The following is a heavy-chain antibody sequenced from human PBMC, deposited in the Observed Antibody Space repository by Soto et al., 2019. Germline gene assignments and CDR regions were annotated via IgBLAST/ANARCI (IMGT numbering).Heavy chain of an antibody. Sequence: SETLSLTCAVYGWSFSSYYWGWIRQPPGKGLEWIGSIYYSGSTYYNPSLKSRVTISVDTSKNQFSLKLSSVTAADTAVYYCARRGSGSYSDYWGQGTLVTVSS. J-gene: IGHJ4*02. V-gene: IGHV4-39*01. CDR1: GWSFSSYY. D-gene: IGHD3-10*01. CDR3: ARRGSGSYSDY. CDR2: IYYSGST.